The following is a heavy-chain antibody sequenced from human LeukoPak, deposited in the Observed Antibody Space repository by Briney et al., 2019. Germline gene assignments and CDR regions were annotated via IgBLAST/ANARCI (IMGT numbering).Heavy chain of an antibody. Sequence: PGGSLRLSCAASRFTFSRYGMHWVRQAPGKGLEWVAFIGYDGNNKYYVDSVKGRFTISRDNAKNSLYLQMNSLRAEDMALYYCAKGGSPRGYYYYYMDVWGKGTTVTVSS. CDR1: RFTFSRYG. D-gene: IGHD1-26*01. V-gene: IGHV3-30*02. CDR3: AKGGSPRGYYYYYMDV. J-gene: IGHJ6*03. CDR2: IGYDGNNK.